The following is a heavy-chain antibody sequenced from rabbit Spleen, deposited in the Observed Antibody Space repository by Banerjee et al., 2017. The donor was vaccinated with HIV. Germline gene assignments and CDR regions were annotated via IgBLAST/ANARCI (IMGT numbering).Heavy chain of an antibody. D-gene: IGHD8-1*01. CDR1: GLDFSSNV. CDR3: ARDTGSSFSSYGMDL. CDR2: IDIGSSGFT. V-gene: IGHV1S40*01. Sequence: QSVEESGGDLVKPGASLTLTCTASGLDFSSNVMCWVRQAPGKGLEWIACIDIGSSGFTYSATWAKGRFTCSKTSSTTVTLQMTSLTVADAATYFCARDTGSSFSSYGMDLWGPGTLVTVS. J-gene: IGHJ6*01.